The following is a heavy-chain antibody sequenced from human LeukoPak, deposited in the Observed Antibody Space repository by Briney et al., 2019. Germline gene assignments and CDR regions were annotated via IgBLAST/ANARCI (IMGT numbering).Heavy chain of an antibody. D-gene: IGHD3-3*01. CDR3: AREKFLGRLTRVLDT. V-gene: IGHV4-34*01. CDR2: VYHSGST. J-gene: IGHJ5*02. Sequence: SEPLSLTCVVNNGSFTEYFWSWIRQPPGKGLEWIGEVYHSGSTNYNPSLKSRLSISADMSKKQFSLKLNSVTAADTAVYYCAREKFLGRLTRVLDTWGQGTLVTVSS. CDR1: NGSFTEYF.